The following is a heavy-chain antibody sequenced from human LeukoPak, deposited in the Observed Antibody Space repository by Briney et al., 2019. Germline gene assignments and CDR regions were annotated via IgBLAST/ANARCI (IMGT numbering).Heavy chain of an antibody. D-gene: IGHD3-10*01. CDR1: GGSISSYY. CDR3: ARHQGPYYYGSGRRTRAFDY. J-gene: IGHJ4*02. V-gene: IGHV4-34*01. Sequence: PSETLSLTCTVSGGSISSYYWSWIRQPPGKGLEWIGEINHSGSTNYNPSLKSRVTISVDTSKNQFSLKLSSVTAADTAVYYCARHQGPYYYGSGRRTRAFDYWGQGTLVTVSS. CDR2: INHSGST.